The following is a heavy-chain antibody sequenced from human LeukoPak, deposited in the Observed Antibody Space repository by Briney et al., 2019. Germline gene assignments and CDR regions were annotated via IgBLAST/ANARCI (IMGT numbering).Heavy chain of an antibody. D-gene: IGHD6-13*01. CDR1: GFTFSSYS. CDR3: ARRSSSWYFPNFDY. J-gene: IGHJ4*02. Sequence: GGSLRLSCAASGFTFSSYSMNWVRQAPGKGLEWVSSISSSSSYIYYADSVKGRFTISRDNAKNSLYLQMNSLRAEDTAVYYCARRSSSWYFPNFDYWGQGTLVTVSS. V-gene: IGHV3-21*01. CDR2: ISSSSSYI.